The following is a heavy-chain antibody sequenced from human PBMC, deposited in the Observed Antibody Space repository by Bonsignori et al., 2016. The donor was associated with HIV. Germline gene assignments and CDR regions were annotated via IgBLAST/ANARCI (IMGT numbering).Heavy chain of an antibody. D-gene: IGHD1/OR15-1a*01. CDR2: IYTSGDT. CDR3: ARGTSAFYYYGMES. Sequence: QVQLQESGPGLVKPSQTLSLTCTVSGGSIRRGSSYWTWIRQPAGKGLEWIGRIYTSGDTDYNPSLKSRVTISIDTSKNQFSLKLTSVTAADTAMYYCARGTSAFYYYGMESWAKGPTVIVSS. V-gene: IGHV4-61*02. J-gene: IGHJ6*02. CDR1: GGSIRRGSSY.